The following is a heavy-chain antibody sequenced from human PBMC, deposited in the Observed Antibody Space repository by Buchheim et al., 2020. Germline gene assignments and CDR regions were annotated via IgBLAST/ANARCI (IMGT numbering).Heavy chain of an antibody. CDR1: GFTFSSYG. V-gene: IGHV3-33*01. CDR2: IWYDGSNK. J-gene: IGHJ6*02. CDR3: ARDFWSGYSYYYYYGMDV. D-gene: IGHD3-3*01. Sequence: QVQLVESGGGVVQPGRSLRLSCAASGFTFSSYGMHWVRQAPGKGLEWVAVIWYDGSNKYYADSVKGRFTISRDNSKNTLYLQMNSLRAEDTAVYYCARDFWSGYSYYYYYGMDVWGQGTT.